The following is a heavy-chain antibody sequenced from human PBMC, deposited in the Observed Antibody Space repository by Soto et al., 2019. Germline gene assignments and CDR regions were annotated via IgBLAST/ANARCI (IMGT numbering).Heavy chain of an antibody. CDR1: GFTFSSYG. Sequence: QVQLVESGGGVVQPGRSLRLSCAASGFTFSSYGRHWVRQAPGKGLGWGAVISYDGSNKYYADAVKGRFTISRDNSKNTLYLQMNSLRAEDTAVYYCARLETGTMDSRMDVWGQGTTVTVSS. CDR2: ISYDGSNK. V-gene: IGHV3-30*03. D-gene: IGHD6-13*01. J-gene: IGHJ6*02. CDR3: ARLETGTMDSRMDV.